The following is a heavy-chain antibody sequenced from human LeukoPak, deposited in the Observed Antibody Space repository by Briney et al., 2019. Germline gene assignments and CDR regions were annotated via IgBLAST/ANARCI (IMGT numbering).Heavy chain of an antibody. Sequence: PGGSLRLSCAASGFTFSSYAMHWVRQAPGKGLEWVAVISYDGSNKYYADSVKGRFTISRDNSKNTLYLQMNSLRAEDTAVYYCARDHIVVVPAPLDDGPPHFDPWGQGTLVTVSS. J-gene: IGHJ5*02. V-gene: IGHV3-30-3*01. CDR3: ARDHIVVVPAPLDDGPPHFDP. D-gene: IGHD2-2*01. CDR1: GFTFSSYA. CDR2: ISYDGSNK.